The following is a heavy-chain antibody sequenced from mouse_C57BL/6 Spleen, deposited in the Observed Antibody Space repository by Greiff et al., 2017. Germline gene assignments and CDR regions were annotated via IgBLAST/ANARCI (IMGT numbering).Heavy chain of an antibody. V-gene: IGHV1-69*01. CDR2: IDPSDSYT. CDR3: ARPYYYGSSYRVFDD. D-gene: IGHD1-1*01. CDR1: GYTFTSYW. Sequence: QVQLQQPGAELVMPGASVKLSCKASGYTFTSYWMHWVKQRPGQGLEWIGEIDPSDSYTNYNQKFKGKSTLTVDKSSSTAYMQLSSLTSEDSAVYYCARPYYYGSSYRVFDDWGQGTTLTVSS. J-gene: IGHJ2*01.